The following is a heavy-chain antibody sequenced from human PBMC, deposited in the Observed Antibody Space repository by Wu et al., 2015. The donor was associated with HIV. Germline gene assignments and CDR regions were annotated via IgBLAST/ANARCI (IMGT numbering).Heavy chain of an antibody. CDR2: ISAYNANT. Sequence: QVQLVQSRPEVKKPGASVKLSCKASSYTFTSLGIGWVRQAPGQGLEWVGCISAYNANTLYAENFQGRVTVTRDTSTNTVYMEVRSLRSDDTAIYYCARTLEWTRYGGFRFDPWGQGTLVTVSS. CDR3: ARTLEWTRYGGFRFDP. D-gene: IGHD3-3*01. J-gene: IGHJ5*02. V-gene: IGHV1-18*01. CDR1: SYTFTSLG.